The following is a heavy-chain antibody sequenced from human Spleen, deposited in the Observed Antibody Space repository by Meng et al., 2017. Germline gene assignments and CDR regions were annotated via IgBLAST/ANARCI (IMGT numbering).Heavy chain of an antibody. CDR2: IGHSGIT. D-gene: IGHD3-10*01. J-gene: IGHJ4*02. Sequence: QPQLQESGPGLVKPSEALSLTCSVSGGSISTSGYYWGWIRQPPGKGLEWIGSIGHSGITYYTPSLKSRVTISLDTSKNQFSLNLSSVTAADTAVFYCAGGGSLPMVLSYWGQGSLVTVSS. CDR1: GGSISTSGYY. CDR3: AGGGSLPMVLSY. V-gene: IGHV4-39*07.